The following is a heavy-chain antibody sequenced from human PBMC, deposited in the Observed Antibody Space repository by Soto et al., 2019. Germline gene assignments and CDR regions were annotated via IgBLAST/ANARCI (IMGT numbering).Heavy chain of an antibody. J-gene: IGHJ5*02. V-gene: IGHV4-59*01. Sequence: SETLSLTCTVSGGSISSYYWSWIRQPPGKGLEWIGYIYYSGSTNYNPSLKSRVTISVDTSKNQFSLKLSSVTAADTAVYYCARELGDGYSGYEWFAPWGQGTQVTVSS. CDR2: IYYSGST. CDR1: GGSISSYY. D-gene: IGHD5-12*01. CDR3: ARELGDGYSGYEWFAP.